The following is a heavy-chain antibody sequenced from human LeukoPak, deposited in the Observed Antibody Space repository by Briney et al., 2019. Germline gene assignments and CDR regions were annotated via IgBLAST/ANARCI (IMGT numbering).Heavy chain of an antibody. V-gene: IGHV5-51*01. CDR2: IYPGDSDT. D-gene: IGHD3-22*01. Sequence: GAALQISCKGSGCGFTSYWIGWGRRMPGKGREWRGSIYPGDSDTRYSPSFQGQVTISADKSISTAYLQWSSLKASDTAMYYCATTYYYDSSGYYYYGMDVWGQGTTVTVSS. CDR3: ATTYYYDSSGYYYYGMDV. CDR1: GCGFTSYW. J-gene: IGHJ6*02.